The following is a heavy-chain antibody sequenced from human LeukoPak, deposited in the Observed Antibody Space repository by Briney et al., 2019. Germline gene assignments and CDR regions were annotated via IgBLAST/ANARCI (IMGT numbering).Heavy chain of an antibody. CDR2: ISYDGSNK. CDR3: AKDMGYDYVWGSYRYIGDY. J-gene: IGHJ4*02. Sequence: PGRSLRLSCAASGFTFSSYAMHWVRQAPGKGLEWVAVISYDGSNKYYADSVKGRFTISRDNSKNTLYLQMNSLRAEDTAVYYCAKDMGYDYVWGSYRYIGDYWGQGTLVTVSS. CDR1: GFTFSSYA. D-gene: IGHD3-16*02. V-gene: IGHV3-30*04.